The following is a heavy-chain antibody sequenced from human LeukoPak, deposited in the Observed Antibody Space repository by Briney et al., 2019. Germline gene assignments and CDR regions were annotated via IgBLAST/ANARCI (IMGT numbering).Heavy chain of an antibody. V-gene: IGHV3-21*04. Sequence: GGSLRLSCAASAFILNAYNMNWVRQAPGKGLEWVSSISYTGTYIYYADSVKGRFTISRDNAQNSLYLHMNSLRAEDTAIYYCVRDRGTYRPIDYWGQGTLVTVSS. CDR3: VRDRGTYRPIDY. J-gene: IGHJ4*02. CDR2: ISYTGTYI. CDR1: AFILNAYN. D-gene: IGHD1-26*01.